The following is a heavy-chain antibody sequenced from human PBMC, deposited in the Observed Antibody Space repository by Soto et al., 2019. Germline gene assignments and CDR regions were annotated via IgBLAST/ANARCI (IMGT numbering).Heavy chain of an antibody. J-gene: IGHJ6*02. CDR1: GGSISSGGYY. CDR2: IYYSGST. CDR3: ARDRDQHYGMDV. Sequence: QVQLQESGPGLVKPSQTLSLTCTVSGGSISSGGYYWSWIRQHPGKGLEWIGYIYYSGSTYYNPSLKSRXXIXVXXSKNQFSLKLSSVTAADTAVYYCARDRDQHYGMDVWGQGTTVTVSS. V-gene: IGHV4-31*03.